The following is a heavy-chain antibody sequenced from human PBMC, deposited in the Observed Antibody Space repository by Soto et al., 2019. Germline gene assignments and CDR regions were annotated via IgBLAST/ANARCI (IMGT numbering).Heavy chain of an antibody. CDR2: MQPSAGRT. CDR3: ARGVSAGVDY. D-gene: IGHD1-26*01. J-gene: IGHJ4*02. V-gene: IGHV1-8*01. Sequence: QVQLVQSGAEVREPGASVKVSCKASGYSFTSIDINWVRQTAGQGLEWMGWMQPSAGRTGYAQKSQGRVTMTRDTSINTAYMELTTLTSDDTAFYYCARGVSAGVDYWGQGTLVTVSS. CDR1: GYSFTSID.